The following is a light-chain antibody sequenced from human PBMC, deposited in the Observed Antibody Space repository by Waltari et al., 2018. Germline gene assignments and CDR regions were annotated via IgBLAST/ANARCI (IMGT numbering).Light chain of an antibody. V-gene: IGLV2-8*01. CDR3: SSYAGSNNLV. Sequence: QSALTQPPSASGSPGQSVTISCTGTSSDVGGYKFVLWYQQHPGRAPKLMIYEVKQRPSGVPDRFSGSKSGNTASLTVSGLQAEDEADYYCSSYAGSNNLVFGTGTKVTVL. J-gene: IGLJ1*01. CDR1: SSDVGGYKF. CDR2: EVK.